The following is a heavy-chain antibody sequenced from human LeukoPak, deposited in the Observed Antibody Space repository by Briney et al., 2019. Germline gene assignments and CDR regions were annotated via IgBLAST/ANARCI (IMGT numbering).Heavy chain of an antibody. J-gene: IGHJ5*02. CDR1: GFSFDDYD. Sequence: GGSLRLSCAASGFSFDDYDMAWLRQAPGKGLEWVSDIDWKGRPTSYADSVKGRFTISRDNAKKSLYLEMDSLRAEDTALYYCAREVYRIGVGGFDPWGQGTLVIVSS. CDR2: IDWKGRPT. V-gene: IGHV3-20*04. D-gene: IGHD6-19*01. CDR3: AREVYRIGVGGFDP.